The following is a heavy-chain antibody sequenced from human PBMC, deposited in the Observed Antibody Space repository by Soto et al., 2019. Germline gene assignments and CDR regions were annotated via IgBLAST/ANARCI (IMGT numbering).Heavy chain of an antibody. Sequence: QMQLQESGPGLVSPSQTLSLTCTVSGGSISSDGDNYRWRWIRQHPGKGLEWIGYIYGSGSPSYLPTRDSGVTVSLDTSKTQSPLSLSSLSAAVTAGYYCARVRENYFDPWGQGILVTVSS. CDR2: IYGSGSP. J-gene: IGHJ4*02. V-gene: IGHV4-31*03. CDR1: GGSISSDGDNYR. CDR3: ARVRENYFDP.